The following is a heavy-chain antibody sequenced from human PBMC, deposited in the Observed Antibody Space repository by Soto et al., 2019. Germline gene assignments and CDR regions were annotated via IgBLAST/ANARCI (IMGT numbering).Heavy chain of an antibody. CDR3: AGYCSGGSCYTPWGC. Sequence: QVQLQESGPGLVKPSQTLSLTCTVSGGSISSGDYYWSWIRQPPGKGLEWIGYIYYSGSTYYNPSLKSRVTISVDTSKNQFSLKLSTAVYYCAGYCSGGSCYTPWGCWGQGTLVTVSS. V-gene: IGHV4-30-4*01. J-gene: IGHJ4*02. CDR1: GGSISSGDYY. D-gene: IGHD2-15*01. CDR2: IYYSGST.